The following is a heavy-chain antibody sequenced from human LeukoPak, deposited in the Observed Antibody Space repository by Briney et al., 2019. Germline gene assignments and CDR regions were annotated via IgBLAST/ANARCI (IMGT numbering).Heavy chain of an antibody. CDR1: GCTFTGYY. J-gene: IGHJ4*02. CDR3: ARGMITFGGVIVMGVDY. D-gene: IGHD3-16*02. Sequence: GASVKVSCKASGCTFTGYYMHWVRQAPGQGLEWMGWINPNSGGTNYAQKFQGRVTMTRDTSISTAYMELSRLRSDDTAVYYCARGMITFGGVIVMGVDYWGQGTLVTVSS. CDR2: INPNSGGT. V-gene: IGHV1-2*02.